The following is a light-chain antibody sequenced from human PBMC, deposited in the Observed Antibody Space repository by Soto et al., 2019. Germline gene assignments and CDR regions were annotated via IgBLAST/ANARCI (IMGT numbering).Light chain of an antibody. J-gene: IGKJ4*01. Sequence: EIVLTQSPATLSLSPGERASLSCRASQSIRTYLAWYQQKPGQAPRLLIYDASNRATGIPARFSGSGSGTDFTLTISSLEAEDLAVSYCQQRANWPLTFGGGSNVEIK. V-gene: IGKV3-11*01. CDR2: DAS. CDR1: QSIRTY. CDR3: QQRANWPLT.